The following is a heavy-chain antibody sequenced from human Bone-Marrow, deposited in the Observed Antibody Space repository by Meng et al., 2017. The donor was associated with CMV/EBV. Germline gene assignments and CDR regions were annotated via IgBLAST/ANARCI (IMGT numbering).Heavy chain of an antibody. V-gene: IGHV1-69*02. CDR2: IIPILGIA. CDR3: ARMPDVTPLPLWYNDAFDI. Sequence: SVMVSCKASGGTFSSYTISWVRQAPGQGLEWMGRIIPILGIANYAQKFQGRVTITADKSTSTAYMELSSLRSEDTAVYYCARMPDVTPLPLWYNDAFDIWGQGTKVTVSS. D-gene: IGHD5-18*01. CDR1: GGTFSSYT. J-gene: IGHJ3*02.